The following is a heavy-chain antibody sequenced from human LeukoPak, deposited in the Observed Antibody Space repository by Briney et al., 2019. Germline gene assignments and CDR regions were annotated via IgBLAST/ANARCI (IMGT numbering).Heavy chain of an antibody. Sequence: GGSLRLSCAASGFTFSSYGMHRVRQAPGKGLEWVAVIWYDGSNKYYADSVKGRFTISRDNSKNTLYLQMNSLRAEDTAVYYCARDYYDSSGQEYNWFDPWGQGTLVTVSS. CDR3: ARDYYDSSGQEYNWFDP. J-gene: IGHJ5*02. CDR1: GFTFSSYG. V-gene: IGHV3-33*01. CDR2: IWYDGSNK. D-gene: IGHD3-22*01.